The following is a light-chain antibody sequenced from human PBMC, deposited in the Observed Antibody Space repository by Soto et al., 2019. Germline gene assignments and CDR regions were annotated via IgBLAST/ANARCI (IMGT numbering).Light chain of an antibody. Sequence: ANLSCRSSQSFRGLLAWYQQKPGQAPSLRIYDAYNMATGIPPRLSGSGSGTDFTLTISSLEPEYSAVYYCQQRQMGPITFGQGTRLEIK. CDR3: QQRQMGPIT. CDR1: QSFRGL. J-gene: IGKJ5*01. V-gene: IGKV3-11*01. CDR2: DAY.